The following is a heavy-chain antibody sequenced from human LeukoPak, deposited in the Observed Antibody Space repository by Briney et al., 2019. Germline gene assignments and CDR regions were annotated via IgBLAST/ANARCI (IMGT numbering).Heavy chain of an antibody. CDR1: GYSFTSYW. Sequence: GESLKISCKGSGYSFTSYWIGWVRQMPGKGLEWMGIIYPGDSDTRYSPSFQGQVTILADKSISTAYLQWSSLKASDTATYYCAIWFGEPNDAFDIWGQGTMVTVSS. V-gene: IGHV5-51*01. CDR2: IYPGDSDT. J-gene: IGHJ3*02. CDR3: AIWFGEPNDAFDI. D-gene: IGHD3-10*01.